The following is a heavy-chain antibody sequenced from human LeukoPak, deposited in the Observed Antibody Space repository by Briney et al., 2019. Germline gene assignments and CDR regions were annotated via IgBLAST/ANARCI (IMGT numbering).Heavy chain of an antibody. CDR3: ARVLYNWNDVLDY. CDR2: IDSDGGST. V-gene: IGHV3-74*01. CDR1: GFTFSSYW. Sequence: QAGGSLRLSCAASGFTFSSYWMHWVRQSPGKGLVWVSRIDSDGGSTTYADSVKGRFTISRDNAKNTLYLQMHSLRSGDTAVYYCARVLYNWNDVLDYWGQGTLVTVFS. D-gene: IGHD1-20*01. J-gene: IGHJ4*02.